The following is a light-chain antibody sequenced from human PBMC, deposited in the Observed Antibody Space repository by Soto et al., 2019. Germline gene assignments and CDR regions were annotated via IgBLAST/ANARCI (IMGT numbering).Light chain of an antibody. CDR2: GAS. CDR3: QQYNNWPPWT. V-gene: IGKV3-15*01. CDR1: QSVSSN. Sequence: EIVMTQSPATQSVSPGESATLSRRGSQSVSSNLAWYQQKPGQAPRLLIYGASTRATGIPARFSGSGSGTEFTLTISSLQSEDFAVYYCQQYNNWPPWTFGQGTKVEIK. J-gene: IGKJ1*01.